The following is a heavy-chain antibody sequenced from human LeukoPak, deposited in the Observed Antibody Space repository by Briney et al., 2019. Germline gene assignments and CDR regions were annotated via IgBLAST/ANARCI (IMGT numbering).Heavy chain of an antibody. Sequence: ASVKVSCKASGGTFSSYTISWVRQAPGQGLEWMGWISAYNGNTNYAQKLQGRVTMTTDTSTSTAYMELRSLRSDDTAVYYCARDRGYSGYDIDYYGMDVWGKGTTVTVSS. CDR2: ISAYNGNT. V-gene: IGHV1-18*01. D-gene: IGHD5-12*01. J-gene: IGHJ6*04. CDR1: GGTFSSYT. CDR3: ARDRGYSGYDIDYYGMDV.